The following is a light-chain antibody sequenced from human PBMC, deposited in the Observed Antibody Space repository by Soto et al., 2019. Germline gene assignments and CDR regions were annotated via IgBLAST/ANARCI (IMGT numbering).Light chain of an antibody. CDR1: QSFIIN. V-gene: IGKV3-15*01. CDR2: GTS. CDR3: RRYIFWIPT. J-gene: IGKJ1*01. Sequence: ERVMTQSPPTLSVSPGESATLSCRASQSFIINLAWHQQKPGQAPMLLIYGTSTRATGIPARLSGSGYGTELPISIRIIKEEDLEGYCCRRYIFWIPTFGDGTKVDIK.